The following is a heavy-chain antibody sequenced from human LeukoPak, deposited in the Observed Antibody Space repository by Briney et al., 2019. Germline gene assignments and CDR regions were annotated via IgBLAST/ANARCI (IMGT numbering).Heavy chain of an antibody. V-gene: IGHV3-33*01. CDR2: IWYDGTNE. CDR3: ARVPYCSGGRCSSWIDH. Sequence: GRSLRLSCAASGFIFSSYGMHWVRQAPGKGLEWVALIWYDGTNEYYTDSVKGQFTISRANSKNTLYLQMNSLRAEDTAVYYCARVPYCSGGRCSSWIDHWGQGTLVTVSS. J-gene: IGHJ4*02. D-gene: IGHD2-15*01. CDR1: GFIFSSYG.